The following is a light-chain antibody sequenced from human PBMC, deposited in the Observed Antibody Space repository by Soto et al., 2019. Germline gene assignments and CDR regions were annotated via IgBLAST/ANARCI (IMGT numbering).Light chain of an antibody. Sequence: ETVMTQSQATLSVSPGERATLSCRASQSVSNNLAWYHQKPGQAPRLLIYSASIRATGIPARFSGSGSGTEFTLTISSLQSEDFAGYYCQQYYNWPRTFGQGTKVDIK. CDR3: QQYYNWPRT. CDR1: QSVSNN. J-gene: IGKJ1*01. V-gene: IGKV3-15*01. CDR2: SAS.